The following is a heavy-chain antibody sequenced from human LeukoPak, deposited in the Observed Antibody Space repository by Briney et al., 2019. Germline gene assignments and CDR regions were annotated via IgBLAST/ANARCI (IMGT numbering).Heavy chain of an antibody. CDR3: ARRGIAVANDY. D-gene: IGHD6-19*01. CDR1: GGSFSGYY. Sequence: PSETLSLTCAVYGGSFSGYYWSWIRQPPGKGLEWIGEINHSGSTNYNPSLKSRVTISVDTSKNQFSLKLSSVTAADTAVYYCARRGIAVANDYWGQGTLVTVSS. V-gene: IGHV4-34*01. CDR2: INHSGST. J-gene: IGHJ4*02.